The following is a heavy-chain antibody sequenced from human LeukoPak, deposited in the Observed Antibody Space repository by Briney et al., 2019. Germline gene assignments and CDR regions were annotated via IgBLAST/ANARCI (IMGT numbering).Heavy chain of an antibody. V-gene: IGHV3-7*01. D-gene: IGHD3-3*01. CDR2: IKQDGSEK. CDR3: ARATARVGYDFWSGYSSSNIYGMVV. CDR1: GFTFSSYW. Sequence: PGRSLRLSCAASGFTFSSYWMSWVRQAPEKGLEWVANIKQDGSEKYYVDSVKGRFTISRDNAKNSLYLQMNSLRAEDTAVYYCARATARVGYDFWSGYSSSNIYGMVVWGQGTTVTVSS. J-gene: IGHJ6*02.